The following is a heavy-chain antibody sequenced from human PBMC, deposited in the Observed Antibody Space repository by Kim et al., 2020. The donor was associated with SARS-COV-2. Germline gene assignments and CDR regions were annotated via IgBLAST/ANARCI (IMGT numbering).Heavy chain of an antibody. V-gene: IGHV3-23*01. CDR3: AKDLGFAYRDGGSDY. J-gene: IGHJ4*02. Sequence: DTVKGRFTNSRDNPKNTLYLQMNSLRAEDTAVYYCAKDLGFAYRDGGSDYWGQGTLVTVSS. D-gene: IGHD5-18*01.